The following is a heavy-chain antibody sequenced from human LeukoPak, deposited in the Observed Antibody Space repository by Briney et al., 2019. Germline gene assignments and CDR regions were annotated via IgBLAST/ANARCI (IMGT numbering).Heavy chain of an antibody. V-gene: IGHV4-30-2*01. CDR1: GGSISSGGYS. CDR2: IYHSGST. D-gene: IGHD2-21*02. J-gene: IGHJ3*02. Sequence: PSQTLSLTCAVSGGSISSGGYSWSWIRQPPGKGLEWIGYIYHSGSTYYNPSLKSRVTISVDRSKNQFSLKLSSVTAADTAVYYCARSVVTAMNAFDIWGQGTMVTVSS. CDR3: ARSVVTAMNAFDI.